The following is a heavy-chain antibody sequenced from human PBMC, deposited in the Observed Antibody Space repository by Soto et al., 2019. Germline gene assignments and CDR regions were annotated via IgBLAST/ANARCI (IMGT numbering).Heavy chain of an antibody. CDR2: IYSGGST. V-gene: IGHV3-53*04. CDR1: GFTVSSNY. J-gene: IGHJ4*02. CDR3: AREKRFLEWSPYFDY. D-gene: IGHD3-3*01. Sequence: EVQLVESGGGLVQPGGSLRLSCAASGFTVSSNYMSWVRQAPGKGLEWVSVIYSGGSTYYADSVKGRFTISRHNSKNTLYLQMNSLRAEDTAVYYCAREKRFLEWSPYFDYWGQGTLVTVSS.